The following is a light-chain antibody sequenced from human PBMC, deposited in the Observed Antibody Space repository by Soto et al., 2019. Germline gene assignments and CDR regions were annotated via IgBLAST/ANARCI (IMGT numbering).Light chain of an antibody. J-gene: IGKJ1*01. V-gene: IGKV3-20*01. Sequence: EIVSTQSPGTLSLSPGERVTLSCRASQSVNSSYLAWYQHKPGQAPRLLIYGASTRATGIPDRFSGSGSGTDFTLTIARXEPGDFAVYYCQQYGNSPHTFGQGTKVDIK. CDR1: QSVNSSY. CDR2: GAS. CDR3: QQYGNSPHT.